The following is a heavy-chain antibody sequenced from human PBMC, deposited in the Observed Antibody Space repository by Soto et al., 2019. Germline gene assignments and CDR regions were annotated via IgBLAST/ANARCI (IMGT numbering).Heavy chain of an antibody. CDR2: IYYSGST. V-gene: IGHV4-31*03. CDR3: ARRYCSGGSCYSAPSRNNWFDP. CDR1: GGSISSGGYY. Sequence: KPSETLSLTCTVSGGSISSGGYYWSWIRQHPGKGLEWIGYIYYSGSTYYNPSLKSRVTISVDTSKNQFSLKLSSVTAADTAVYYCARRYCSGGSCYSAPSRNNWFDPWGQGTLVTVSS. J-gene: IGHJ5*02. D-gene: IGHD2-15*01.